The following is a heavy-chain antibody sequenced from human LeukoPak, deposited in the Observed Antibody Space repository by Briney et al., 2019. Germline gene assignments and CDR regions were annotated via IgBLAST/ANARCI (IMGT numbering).Heavy chain of an antibody. CDR1: GDSISSSSYY. Sequence: SETLSLTCTVSGDSISSSSYYWGCIRQPPGTGLEWIGEINHSGSTNYNPSLKSRVTISVDTSKNQFSLKLSSVTAADTAVYYCARGFNLPYYYDSSGYYYWNWFDPWGQGTLVTVSS. D-gene: IGHD3-22*01. V-gene: IGHV4-39*07. CDR2: INHSGST. CDR3: ARGFNLPYYYDSSGYYYWNWFDP. J-gene: IGHJ5*02.